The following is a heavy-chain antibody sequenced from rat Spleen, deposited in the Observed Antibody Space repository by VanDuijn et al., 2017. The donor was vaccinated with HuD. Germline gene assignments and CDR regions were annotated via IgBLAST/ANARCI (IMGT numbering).Heavy chain of an antibody. V-gene: IGHV5-29*01. J-gene: IGHJ3*01. Sequence: EVQLVESGGGLVQPGRSLKLSCAASGFTFSNYGMPWVRQAPTKGLEWVATISYDGSSTYYRDSVKGRFTISRENAKHTLYLQMDSLRSEDTATYYWASRTANWFAYWGQGTLVTVSS. D-gene: IGHD5-1*01. CDR3: ASRTANWFAY. CDR1: GFTFSNYG. CDR2: ISYDGSST.